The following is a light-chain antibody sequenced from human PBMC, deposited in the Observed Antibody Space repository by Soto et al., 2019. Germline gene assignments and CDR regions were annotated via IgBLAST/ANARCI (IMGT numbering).Light chain of an antibody. Sequence: DIVLTQSPGTLSLSPGERATLSCRASQSFSSSYLAWYQQKPGQAPMLLLYGASSRAPGIPVRFSGSGYGTDFTLTISRLEPEDFAVYYCQQYGTSITFGQGTRLEI. J-gene: IGKJ5*01. V-gene: IGKV3-20*01. CDR1: QSFSSSY. CDR2: GAS. CDR3: QQYGTSIT.